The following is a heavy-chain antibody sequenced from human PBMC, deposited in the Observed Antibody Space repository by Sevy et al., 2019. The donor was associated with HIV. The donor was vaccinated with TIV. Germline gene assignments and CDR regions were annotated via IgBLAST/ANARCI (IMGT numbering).Heavy chain of an antibody. D-gene: IGHD2-15*01. CDR1: GFSLSSYW. V-gene: IGHV3-7*01. J-gene: IGHJ4*02. CDR2: INHNGCVT. Sequence: GGSLRLSCAASGFSLSSYWMNWVRQTPGKGLEWVANINHNGCVTYYVDSVKGRFTISRDNTRNFLYLQMTSLRVEDTALYYCVRAVATNGSFWGQGTLVTVSS. CDR3: VRAVATNGSF.